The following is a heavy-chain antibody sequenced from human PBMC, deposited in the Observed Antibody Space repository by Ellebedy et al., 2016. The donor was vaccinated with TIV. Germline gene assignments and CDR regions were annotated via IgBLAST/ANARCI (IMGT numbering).Heavy chain of an antibody. CDR2: ISGSAVST. J-gene: IGHJ4*02. D-gene: IGHD1-14*01. CDR1: GFTFSSYA. CDR3: ARGKSGTYIHHAFDY. V-gene: IGHV3-23*01. Sequence: GESLKISCAASGFTFSSYAMSWVRQAPGKGLEWVSGISGSAVSTAYADSVKGRFTISRDNSKNTLYLQMNSLRAEDTAVYYCARGKSGTYIHHAFDYWGQGTLVTVSS.